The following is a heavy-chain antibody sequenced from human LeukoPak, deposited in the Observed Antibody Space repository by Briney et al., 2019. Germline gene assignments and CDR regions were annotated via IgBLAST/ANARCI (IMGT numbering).Heavy chain of an antibody. Sequence: GGSLRLSCAASGFTFSSYAMTWVRQPPGKGLEWVSAIGSGGSAYYADSVKGRFTISRDNSKNTLYLHMNSLRAEDTAVYYCARDRGVLTMIVPSDYWGQGTLVTVSS. V-gene: IGHV3-23*01. CDR2: IGSGGSA. J-gene: IGHJ4*02. CDR3: ARDRGVLTMIVPSDY. CDR1: GFTFSSYA. D-gene: IGHD3-22*01.